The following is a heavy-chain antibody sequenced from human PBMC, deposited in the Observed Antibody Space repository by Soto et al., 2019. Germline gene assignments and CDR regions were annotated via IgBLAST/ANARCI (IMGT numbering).Heavy chain of an antibody. CDR1: GGSISSGGYY. CDR3: AVSRDGYSMDV. J-gene: IGHJ6*02. CDR2: IYYSGST. V-gene: IGHV4-31*03. Sequence: QVQLQESGPGLVKPSQTLSLTCTVSGGSISSGGYYWSWIRQHPGKGLEWIGYIYYSGSTYYNPSLKSRVTISVDTSKDQFSLKLSSVTAADTVVYYCAVSRDGYSMDVWGQGTTVTVSS. D-gene: IGHD2-2*01.